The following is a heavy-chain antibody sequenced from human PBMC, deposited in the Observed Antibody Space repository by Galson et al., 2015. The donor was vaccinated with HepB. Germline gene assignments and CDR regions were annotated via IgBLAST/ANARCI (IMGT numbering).Heavy chain of an antibody. J-gene: IGHJ4*02. CDR2: INPNSGGT. D-gene: IGHD2-15*01. V-gene: IGHV1-2*04. CDR1: GYTFTGYY. CDR3: ARGRRYCSGGSCKYYFDY. Sequence: SVKVSCKASGYTFTGYYMHWVRQAPGQGLEWMGWINPNSGGTNYAQKFQGWVTMTRDTSISTAYMELSRLRSDDTAVYYCARGRRYCSGGSCKYYFDYWGQGTLVTVSS.